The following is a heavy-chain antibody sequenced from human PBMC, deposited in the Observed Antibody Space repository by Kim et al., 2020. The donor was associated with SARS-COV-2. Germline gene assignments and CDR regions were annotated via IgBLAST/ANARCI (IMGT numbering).Heavy chain of an antibody. Sequence: GGSLRLSCAASGFTFTSYSMNWVRQAPGKGLEWVSSISSSSSYIYYADSVKGRLTISRDNAKNSLYLQMNSLRAEDTAVYYCARVWDSSSRDYYGMDVWGQGTTVTVSS. CDR3: ARVWDSSSRDYYGMDV. D-gene: IGHD6-13*01. V-gene: IGHV3-21*04. CDR1: GFTFTSYS. CDR2: ISSSSSYI. J-gene: IGHJ6*02.